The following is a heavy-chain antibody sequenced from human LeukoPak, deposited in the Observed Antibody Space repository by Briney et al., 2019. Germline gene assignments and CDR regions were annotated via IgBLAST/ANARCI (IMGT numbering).Heavy chain of an antibody. D-gene: IGHD3-22*01. CDR3: ASQPYYYDSSGYYPRRGFDY. Sequence: VGSLRLSCAASGFTFSSYWMSWVRQAPGKGLDWVANIKQDGSEKYYVDSVKGRFTIARDNAKNSLYLQMNSLRAEDTAVYYCASQPYYYDSSGYYPRRGFDYWGRGTLVTVSS. CDR1: GFTFSSYW. CDR2: IKQDGSEK. J-gene: IGHJ4*02. V-gene: IGHV3-7*01.